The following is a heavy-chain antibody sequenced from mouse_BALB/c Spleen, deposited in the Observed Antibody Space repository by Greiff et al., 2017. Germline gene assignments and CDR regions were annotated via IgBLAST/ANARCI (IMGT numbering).Heavy chain of an antibody. CDR1: GYSITSGYY. Sequence: VQLKESGPGLVKPSQSLSLTCSVTGYSITSGYYWNWIRQFPGNKLEWMGYISYDGSNNYNPSLKNRISITRDTSKNQFFLKLNSVTTEDTATYYCARDVYYGSSYAYWGQGTTLTVSS. V-gene: IGHV3-6*02. J-gene: IGHJ2*01. CDR3: ARDVYYGSSYAY. CDR2: ISYDGSN. D-gene: IGHD1-1*01.